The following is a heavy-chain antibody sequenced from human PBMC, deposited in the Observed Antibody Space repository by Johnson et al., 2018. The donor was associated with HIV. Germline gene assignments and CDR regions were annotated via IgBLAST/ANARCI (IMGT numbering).Heavy chain of an antibody. J-gene: IGHJ3*02. CDR2: IKQDGGAQ. CDR3: ARVARNVGNDAFDI. V-gene: IGHV3-7*05. CDR1: GFTFSSYW. Sequence: VQLVESGGGLVQPGGSLRLSCVASGFTFSSYWMSWVRQAPGQGLAWVANIKQDGGAQYYVDSVKGRFTIPRDNSKNTLYLKMNVLRAEDTALYYGARVARNVGNDAFDIWGQGTMVTVSP. D-gene: IGHD1-14*01.